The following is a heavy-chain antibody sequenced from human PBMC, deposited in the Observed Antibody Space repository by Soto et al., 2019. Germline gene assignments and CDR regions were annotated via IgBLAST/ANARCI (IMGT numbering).Heavy chain of an antibody. V-gene: IGHV3-23*01. D-gene: IGHD3-9*01. J-gene: IGHJ6*02. Sequence: GGSLRLSCAASGFTFSSYAMSWVRQAPGKGLEWVSAISGRGDSTHYADSVKGRFTISRDNSKNTLYLQMNSLRAEDTAVYYCAKDGFAGNIFPYGMDVWDQGTTVTVSS. CDR1: GFTFSSYA. CDR3: AKDGFAGNIFPYGMDV. CDR2: ISGRGDST.